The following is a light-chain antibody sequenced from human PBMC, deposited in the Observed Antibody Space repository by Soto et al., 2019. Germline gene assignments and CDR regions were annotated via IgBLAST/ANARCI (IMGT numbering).Light chain of an antibody. J-gene: IGLJ1*01. V-gene: IGLV2-18*02. CDR1: NSDVCSYNR. CDR2: EVS. Sequence: VLAQPPSVSGSPGQSVTISCTGTNSDVCSYNRVSWYQQPPGTAPKLMIYEVSNRPSGVPDRFSGSKSGNTASLTISGLQPEDEADYYCNSYTSSNTYVFGTGTKVTVL. CDR3: NSYTSSNTYV.